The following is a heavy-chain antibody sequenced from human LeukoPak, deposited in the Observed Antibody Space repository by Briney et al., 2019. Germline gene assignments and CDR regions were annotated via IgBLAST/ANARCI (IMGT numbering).Heavy chain of an antibody. CDR1: GGSISSGGYY. J-gene: IGHJ4*02. V-gene: IGHV4-30-2*01. CDR2: IYHSGST. CDR3: ARSVAAAIDY. D-gene: IGHD6-13*01. Sequence: PSETLSLTCTVSGGSISSGGYYWSWIRQPPGKGLEWIGYIYHSGSTYYNPSLKSRVTISVDRSKNQFSLKLSSVTAADTAVYYCARSVAAAIDYWGQGTLVTVSS.